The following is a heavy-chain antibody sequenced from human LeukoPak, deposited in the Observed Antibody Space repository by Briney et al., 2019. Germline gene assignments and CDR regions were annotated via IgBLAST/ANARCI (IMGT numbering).Heavy chain of an antibody. CDR2: IIPIFGTA. CDR3: ARTRDIVVVVAAAHMDV. Sequence: ALVKVSCKASGYTFTSYYMHWVRQAPGQGLEWMGGIIPIFGTANYAQKFQGRVTITADKSTSTAYMELSSLRSEDTAVYYCARTRDIVVVVAAAHMDVWGKGTTVTVSS. J-gene: IGHJ6*03. CDR1: GYTFTSYY. D-gene: IGHD2-15*01. V-gene: IGHV1-69*06.